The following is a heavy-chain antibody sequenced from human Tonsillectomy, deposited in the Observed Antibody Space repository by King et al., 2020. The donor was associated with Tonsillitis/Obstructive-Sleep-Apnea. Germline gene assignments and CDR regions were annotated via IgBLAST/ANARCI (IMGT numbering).Heavy chain of an antibody. Sequence: VQLVESGGGVVQPGGSLRLSCATSGFTFRNYGMHWVRQAPGKGLEWVSIIWYDGSNKYYADSVKGRFTISRDNSKNTLFLQMNSLTAEDTAMYYCGRDGGYGEPRNWYFDLWGRGTLVTVSS. CDR2: IWYDGSNK. D-gene: IGHD4-17*01. J-gene: IGHJ2*01. V-gene: IGHV3-33*01. CDR1: GFTFRNYG. CDR3: GRDGGYGEPRNWYFDL.